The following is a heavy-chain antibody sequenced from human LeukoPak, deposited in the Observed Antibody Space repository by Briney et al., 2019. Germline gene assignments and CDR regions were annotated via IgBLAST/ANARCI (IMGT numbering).Heavy chain of an antibody. Sequence: PGGSLRLSCTGSGFTFGDSEVTWVRQAPGKGMEWVGFIRSKAYGGTAEYAASVKGRFTISRDDSKSIAYLQMSSLKTEDTAVYYCTRNGLSRYRYSTSCYLDYWGRGTLVTVSS. CDR1: GFTFGDSE. CDR3: TRNGLSRYRYSTSCYLDY. V-gene: IGHV3-49*04. J-gene: IGHJ4*02. D-gene: IGHD2-2*01. CDR2: IRSKAYGGTA.